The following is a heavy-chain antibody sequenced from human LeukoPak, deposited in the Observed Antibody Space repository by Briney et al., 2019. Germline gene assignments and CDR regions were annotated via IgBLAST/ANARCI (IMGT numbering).Heavy chain of an antibody. V-gene: IGHV3-11*01. J-gene: IGHJ5*01. Sequence: PGGSLRLSCAASGFTFSDDYMSWIRQAPGKGLEWVSYIANSGRTFYYADSVKGRFTISRDNTKKSLCLQMNNLRAEDTAIYYCARGARRYGDFDSWGQETLVTVSS. CDR1: GFTFSDDY. D-gene: IGHD4-17*01. CDR3: ARGARRYGDFDS. CDR2: IANSGRTF.